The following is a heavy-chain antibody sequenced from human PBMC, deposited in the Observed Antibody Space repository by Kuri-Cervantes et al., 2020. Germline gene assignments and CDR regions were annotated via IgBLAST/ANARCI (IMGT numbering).Heavy chain of an antibody. CDR1: GFTFSSYG. CDR2: IKGDGSAT. D-gene: IGHD3-10*01. Sequence: GESLKISCAASGFTFSSYGMHWVRQAPGKGLAWVSGIKGDGSATTYADAVKGRFTVSRDIVKSTVYLEMSGLRAEDTAVYYCARDPHYNDPSNGWLYFGFDPWGPGTRVTVSS. J-gene: IGHJ5*02. CDR3: ARDPHYNDPSNGWLYFGFDP. V-gene: IGHV3-74*01.